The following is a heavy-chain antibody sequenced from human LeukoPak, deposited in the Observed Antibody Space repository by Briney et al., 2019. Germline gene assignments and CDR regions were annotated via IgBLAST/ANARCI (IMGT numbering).Heavy chain of an antibody. V-gene: IGHV3-7*01. CDR2: IKQDGSRK. Sequence: GRSLRLSCAASGVTFSSSWMSWVRQAPGKGLEWVANIKQDGSRKLYVDSVQGRFTISRDNAKNSLYLQMNSLRAEDTAAYYCARAHSSSWNWGQGTLVTVSS. J-gene: IGHJ4*02. CDR3: ARAHSSSWN. CDR1: GVTFSSSW. D-gene: IGHD6-13*01.